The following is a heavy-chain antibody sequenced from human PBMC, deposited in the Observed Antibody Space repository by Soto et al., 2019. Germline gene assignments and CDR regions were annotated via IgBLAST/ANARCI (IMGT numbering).Heavy chain of an antibody. D-gene: IGHD2-2*01. V-gene: IGHV3-30*02. Sequence: GGSLRLSCAASGFMFRSYAMHWVRQAPGKGLEWVAGISSDGGRKYYGDSVKGRYTISRDNSKNMLYLQMNSLRAEDTAVYYCARVASSSTWHIPHFDLWGQGTLVTVSS. CDR1: GFMFRSYA. CDR3: ARVASSSTWHIPHFDL. CDR2: ISSDGGRK. J-gene: IGHJ1*01.